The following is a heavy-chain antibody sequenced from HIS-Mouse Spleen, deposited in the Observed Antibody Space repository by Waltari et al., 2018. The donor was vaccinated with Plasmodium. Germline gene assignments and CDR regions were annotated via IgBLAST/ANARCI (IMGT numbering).Heavy chain of an antibody. V-gene: IGHV1-2*02. CDR1: GYTFTGYY. D-gene: IGHD6-13*01. J-gene: IGHJ1*01. CDR2: LNPNSGGT. CDR3: ARVLGYKAAAGTFVEYFQH. Sequence: QVQLVQSGAEVKKPGASVKVSCKASGYTFTGYYMHWVRQAPGQGLEWMGGLNPNSGGTNYAQKLQGRVTMTRDTSISTAYMGVSRLRSDDTAVYYCARVLGYKAAAGTFVEYFQHWGQGTLVTVSS.